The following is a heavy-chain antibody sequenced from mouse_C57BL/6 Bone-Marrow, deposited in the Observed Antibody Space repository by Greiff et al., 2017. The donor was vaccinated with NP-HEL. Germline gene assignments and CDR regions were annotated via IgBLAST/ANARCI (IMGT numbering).Heavy chain of an antibody. V-gene: IGHV1-59*01. Sequence: VQLQQPGAELVRPGTSVKLSCKASGYTFTSYWMHWVKQRPGQGLEWIGVIDPSDSYTNYNQKFKGKATLTVDTSSSTAYMQLSSLTSEDSAVYYCARGSTMVKWFAYRGQETLVTVSA. CDR2: IDPSDSYT. CDR3: ARGSTMVKWFAY. D-gene: IGHD2-2*01. J-gene: IGHJ3*01. CDR1: GYTFTSYW.